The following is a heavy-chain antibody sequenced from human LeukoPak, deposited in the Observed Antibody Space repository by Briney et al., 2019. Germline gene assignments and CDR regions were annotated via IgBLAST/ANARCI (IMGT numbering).Heavy chain of an antibody. CDR3: AREPLLDY. CDR1: GFTFSSYS. J-gene: IGHJ4*02. Sequence: TGGSLRLSCAASGFTFSSYSMNWVRQAPGKGLEWVSYISSSSGTIYYADSVKGRFTISRDNAENSLYLQMNSLRAEDTAVYYCAREPLLDYWGQGTLVTVSS. V-gene: IGHV3-48*01. CDR2: ISSSSGTI.